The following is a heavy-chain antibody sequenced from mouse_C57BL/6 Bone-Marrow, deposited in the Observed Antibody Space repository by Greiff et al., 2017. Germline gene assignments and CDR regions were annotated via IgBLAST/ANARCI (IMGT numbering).Heavy chain of an antibody. CDR3: AKNKGTVVEGYWYFDV. CDR1: GFSLTSYG. V-gene: IGHV2-5*01. CDR2: IWRGGST. J-gene: IGHJ1*03. D-gene: IGHD1-1*01. Sequence: VKLMESGPGLVQPSQSLSITCTVSGFSLTSYGVHWVRQSPGKGLEWLGVIWRGGSTDYNAAFMSRLSITKDNSKSQVFFKMNSLQADDTAIYYCAKNKGTVVEGYWYFDVWGTGTTVTVSS.